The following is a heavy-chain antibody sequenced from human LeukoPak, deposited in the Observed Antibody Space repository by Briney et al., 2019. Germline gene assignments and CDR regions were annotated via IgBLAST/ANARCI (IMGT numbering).Heavy chain of an antibody. CDR3: ASSYYYGSGSYFGIYYYYGMDV. V-gene: IGHV4-4*02. J-gene: IGHJ6*02. D-gene: IGHD3-10*01. CDR2: IYHSGST. CDR1: GGSISSSNW. Sequence: TSETLSLTCAVSGGSISSSNWWSWVRQPPGKGLEWIGEIYHSGSTNYNPSLKSRVTISVDKSKNQFSLKLSSVTAADTAVYYCASSYYYGSGSYFGIYYYYGMDVWGQGTTVTVSS.